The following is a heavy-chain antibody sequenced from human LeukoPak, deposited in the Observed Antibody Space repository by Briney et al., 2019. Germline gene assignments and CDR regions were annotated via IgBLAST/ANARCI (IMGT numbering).Heavy chain of an antibody. J-gene: IGHJ4*02. CDR3: ARRRFLGRITVVRGVYRD. CDR2: INHSGST. CDR1: GGSFSGYY. Sequence: QPSETLSLTCAVYGGSFSGYYWSWIRQPPGKGLECIGEINHSGSTNYNPSLKSRVTISVDTSKNQFSLKLSSVTAADTAVYYCARRRFLGRITVVRGVYRDWGQGTLVTVSS. D-gene: IGHD3-10*01. V-gene: IGHV4-34*01.